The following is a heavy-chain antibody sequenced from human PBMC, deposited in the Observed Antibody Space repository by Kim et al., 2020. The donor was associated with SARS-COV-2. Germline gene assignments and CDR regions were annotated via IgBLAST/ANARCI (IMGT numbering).Heavy chain of an antibody. CDR3: AKVRSGSFPIGAPFDY. J-gene: IGHJ4*02. Sequence: SVKGRFTHSRDNSKNTLQLQMNSLRAEDTAVYYCAKVRSGSFPIGAPFDYWGRGTLVTVSS. D-gene: IGHD1-26*01. V-gene: IGHV3-23*01.